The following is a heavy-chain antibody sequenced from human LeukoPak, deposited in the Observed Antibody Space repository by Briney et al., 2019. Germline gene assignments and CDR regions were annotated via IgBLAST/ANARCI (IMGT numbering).Heavy chain of an antibody. CDR3: TTLTMIVVVTLDY. CDR1: GFTFSNAW. Sequence: PGGSLRLSCAASGFTFSNAWMSWVRHAPGKGLEWVGRIKSKTDGGTTDYAAPVKSRFTISRDDSKNTLYLQMNSLKTEDTAVYYCTTLTMIVVVTLDYWGQGTLVTVSS. CDR2: IKSKTDGGTT. V-gene: IGHV3-15*01. D-gene: IGHD3-22*01. J-gene: IGHJ4*02.